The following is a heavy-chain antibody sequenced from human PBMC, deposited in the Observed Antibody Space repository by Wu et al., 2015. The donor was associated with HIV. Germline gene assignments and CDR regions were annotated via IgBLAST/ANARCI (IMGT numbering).Heavy chain of an antibody. CDR2: NIPFFGSP. J-gene: IGHJ4*02. CDR3: ARDRGSDYYDSSGYYPLPVY. V-gene: IGHV1-69*05. D-gene: IGHD3-22*01. Sequence: QVQVVQSGAEVKKPGSSVKVSCKVSGGTFTRYAIHWVRQAPGQGLEWMGGNIPFFGSPNYAQKFQGRVTITTDESTSTVYMELSSLRSEDTAVYYCARDRGSDYYDSSGYYPLPVYWGQGTLVTVSS. CDR1: GGTFTRYA.